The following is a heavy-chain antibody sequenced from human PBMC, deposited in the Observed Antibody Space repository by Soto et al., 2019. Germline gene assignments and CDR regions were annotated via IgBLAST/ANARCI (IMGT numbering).Heavy chain of an antibody. Sequence: GGSLRLSCAASGFTFSSYAMSWVRQAPGKGLEWVSAISGSGGSTYYADSVKGRFTISRDNSKNTLYLQMNSLRAEDTAVYYCASGITDYGDYRDWGQGTLVTVSS. D-gene: IGHD4-17*01. J-gene: IGHJ4*02. V-gene: IGHV3-23*01. CDR2: ISGSGGST. CDR1: GFTFSSYA. CDR3: ASGITDYGDYRD.